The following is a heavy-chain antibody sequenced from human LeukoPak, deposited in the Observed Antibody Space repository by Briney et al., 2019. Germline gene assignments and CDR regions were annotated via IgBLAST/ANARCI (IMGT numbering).Heavy chain of an antibody. D-gene: IGHD3-22*01. V-gene: IGHV3-66*01. CDR2: IYSGGST. CDR3: ARVYYDSSGYIDY. CDR1: GCTLISNY. Sequence: ALRLSCASSGCTLISNYSNWVRQARGKGLQGVSVIYSGGSTYYADFVKGRFTISRDNSKNTLYLQMNSLRVEDTAVYYCARVYYDSSGYIDYWGQGTMVTVSS. J-gene: IGHJ4*02.